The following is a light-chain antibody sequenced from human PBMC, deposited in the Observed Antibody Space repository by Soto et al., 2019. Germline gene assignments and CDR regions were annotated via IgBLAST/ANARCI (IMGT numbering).Light chain of an antibody. CDR3: QHYNSYSDA. J-gene: IGKJ1*01. CDR1: QTISSW. CDR2: NAS. Sequence: DIQMTQSPSTLSGSVGDRVTITCRASQTISSWLAWYQQKPGKAPKLLIYNASTLKSGVPSRFSGSGSGTEFTLTISSLQPDDFATYYFQHYNSYSDAFGQGTKVDLK. V-gene: IGKV1-5*03.